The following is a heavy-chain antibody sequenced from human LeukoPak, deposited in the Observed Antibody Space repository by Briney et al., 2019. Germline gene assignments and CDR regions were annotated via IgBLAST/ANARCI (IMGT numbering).Heavy chain of an antibody. D-gene: IGHD3-10*01. CDR3: ATGSMVRGVITYYYYYYGMDV. V-gene: IGHV1-24*01. CDR2: FDPEDGET. J-gene: IGHJ6*02. Sequence: ASVKVSCKVSGYTLTELSMHWVRQAPGKGLEWMGGFDPEDGETIYAQKFRGRVTMTEDTSTDTAYMELSSLRSEDTAVYYCATGSMVRGVITYYYYYYGMDVWGQGTTVTVSS. CDR1: GYTLTELS.